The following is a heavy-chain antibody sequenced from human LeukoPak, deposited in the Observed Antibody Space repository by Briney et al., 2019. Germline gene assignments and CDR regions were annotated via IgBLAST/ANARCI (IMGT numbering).Heavy chain of an antibody. Sequence: ASVRVSCQASGYTFTGYYMHWVRQAPGQGLEWMGWINPNSGGTNYAQKFQGRVTMTRDTSISTAYMELSRLRSDDTAVYYCARERVHDWNDGNLNAFDIWGQGTMVTVSS. CDR1: GYTFTGYY. CDR2: INPNSGGT. CDR3: ARERVHDWNDGNLNAFDI. J-gene: IGHJ3*02. V-gene: IGHV1-2*02. D-gene: IGHD1-1*01.